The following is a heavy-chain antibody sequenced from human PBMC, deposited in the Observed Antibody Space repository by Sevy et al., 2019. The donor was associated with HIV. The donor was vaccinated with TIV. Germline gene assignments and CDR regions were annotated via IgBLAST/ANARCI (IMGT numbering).Heavy chain of an antibody. J-gene: IGHJ6*02. CDR2: INHSGST. CDR1: GGSFSGYY. CDR3: ARLSSGYGMDV. D-gene: IGHD3-22*01. V-gene: IGHV4-34*01. Sequence: SETLSLTCAVYGGSFSGYYWSWIRQPPGKGLEWIGEINHSGSTNYNPSLKSRVTISVDTSKNQFSLKLSSVTAADTAVYYCARLSSGYGMDVWGQGTTVTVSS.